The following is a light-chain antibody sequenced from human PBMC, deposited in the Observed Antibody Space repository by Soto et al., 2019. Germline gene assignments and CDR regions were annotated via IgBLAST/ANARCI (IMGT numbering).Light chain of an antibody. Sequence: EIVLTQSPANLSLSPGDRATLSCRASQSVSSYLAWYQQKPGQAPRLLIYDASNRATGIPARFSGSGSGTDFTLTISSLEPEDFAVYXXXXXXXXXXVTFGGGTKVDIK. CDR2: DAS. CDR1: QSVSSY. J-gene: IGKJ4*01. V-gene: IGKV3-11*01. CDR3: XXXXXXXXVT.